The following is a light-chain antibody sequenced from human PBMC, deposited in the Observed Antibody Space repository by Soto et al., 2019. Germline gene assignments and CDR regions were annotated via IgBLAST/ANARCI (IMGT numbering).Light chain of an antibody. V-gene: IGKV3-11*01. Sequence: EIVITQSPSTLSVSPLERSTLSCRASQSVSSDLAWYHQKPGQAPRLLIYDTSNRATGIPARFSGSGSGTDFTLTISSLEPEDFAVYYCQQRTNWRITFGQGTRLEIK. J-gene: IGKJ5*01. CDR1: QSVSSD. CDR3: QQRTNWRIT. CDR2: DTS.